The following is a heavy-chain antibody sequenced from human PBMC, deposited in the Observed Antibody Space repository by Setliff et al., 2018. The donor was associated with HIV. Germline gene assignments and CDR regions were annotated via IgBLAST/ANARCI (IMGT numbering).Heavy chain of an antibody. Sequence: ASVKVSCKASGYTFTSYGISWVRQAPGQGLEWMGWIDPNSGDTNYAQKFQGRVTMARDTSISTAYMELNRLTSDDTALYYCVKGAGGYYDYWSQGALVTVSS. D-gene: IGHD2-15*01. CDR1: GYTFTSYG. V-gene: IGHV1-2*02. CDR3: VKGAGGYYDY. J-gene: IGHJ4*02. CDR2: IDPNSGDT.